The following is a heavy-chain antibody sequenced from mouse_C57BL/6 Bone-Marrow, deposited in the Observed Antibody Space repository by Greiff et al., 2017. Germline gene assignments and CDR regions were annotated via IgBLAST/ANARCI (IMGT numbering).Heavy chain of an antibody. J-gene: IGHJ4*01. D-gene: IGHD2-2*01. CDR2: IDPENGDT. V-gene: IGHV14-4*01. Sequence: VQLQQSGAELVRPGASVKLSCTASGFNIKDDYMHWVKQRPEQGLEWIGWIDPENGDTEYASKFQGKATITADTSSNTAYLQLSSLTSEDTAVYYCTTGVTTGFDAMDYWGQGTSVTVSS. CDR3: TTGVTTGFDAMDY. CDR1: GFNIKDDY.